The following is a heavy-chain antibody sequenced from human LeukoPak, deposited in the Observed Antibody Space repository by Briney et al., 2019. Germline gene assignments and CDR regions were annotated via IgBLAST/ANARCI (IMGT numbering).Heavy chain of an antibody. J-gene: IGHJ1*01. V-gene: IGHV3-23*01. CDR1: GFTFSSYA. Sequence: PGGSLGLSCEASGFTFSSYAMSWVRQAPGKGLEWVSAISGSGVTTHYAGSVKGRFSISRDNSKNTLYLQMNSLRAEDTALYYCAKKVVVGATSPYSDFQDWGQGTLVTVSS. CDR3: AKKVVVGATSPYSDFQD. D-gene: IGHD1-26*01. CDR2: ISGSGVTT.